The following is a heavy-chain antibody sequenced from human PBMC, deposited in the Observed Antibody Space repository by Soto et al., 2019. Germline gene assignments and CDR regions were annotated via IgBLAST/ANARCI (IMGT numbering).Heavy chain of an antibody. CDR1: GFTFSSYG. CDR2: ISYDGSNK. D-gene: IGHD3-22*01. V-gene: IGHV3-30*03. Sequence: PGGSLRLSCAASGFTFSSYGMHWVRQAPGKGLEWVAVISYDGSNKYYADSVKGRFTISRDNSKNTLYLQMNSLRAEDTAVYYCARVRDPMIVVRLEYFQHWGQGTLVTVSS. J-gene: IGHJ1*01. CDR3: ARVRDPMIVVRLEYFQH.